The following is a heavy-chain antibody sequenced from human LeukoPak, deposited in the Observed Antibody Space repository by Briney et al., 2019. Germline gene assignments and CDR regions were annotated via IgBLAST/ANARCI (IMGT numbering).Heavy chain of an antibody. V-gene: IGHV3-30*04. CDR1: GFTFGSYA. J-gene: IGHJ4*02. CDR3: ARGTWRQSFDY. CDR2: ISYDGSNK. Sequence: GGSLRLSCAASGFTFGSYAMHWVRQAPGKGLEWVAVISYDGSNKYYADSVKGRFTIYRDNSKNTLYLQMNSLRAEDTAVYYCARGTWRQSFDYWGQGTLVTVSS. D-gene: IGHD3/OR15-3a*01.